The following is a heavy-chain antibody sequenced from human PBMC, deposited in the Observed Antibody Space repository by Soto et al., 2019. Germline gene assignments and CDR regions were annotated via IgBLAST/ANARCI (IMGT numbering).Heavy chain of an antibody. Sequence: QVQLQESVPGLVKPSQTLSLTCSVSGGSISSGGYYWSWIRQHPEKGLEWIGYIYYSGSTNYNPSLKSRVIISVDTSSNRFSLDLRSVTAADTAIYYCARHSASWQGFDYWGQGTLVTVSS. V-gene: IGHV4-31*03. J-gene: IGHJ4*02. CDR2: IYYSGST. CDR3: ARHSASWQGFDY. CDR1: GGSISSGGYY. D-gene: IGHD1-26*01.